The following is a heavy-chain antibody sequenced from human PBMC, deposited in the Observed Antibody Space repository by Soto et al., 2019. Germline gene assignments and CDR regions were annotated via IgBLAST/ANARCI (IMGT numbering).Heavy chain of an antibody. V-gene: IGHV3-30*18. D-gene: IGHD2-2*01. CDR3: AKDRPYCISTSCYAYYYGMDV. CDR1: GFTFSSYG. J-gene: IGHJ6*02. Sequence: QVQLVESGGGVVQPGRSLRLSCAASGFTFSSYGMHWVRQAPGKGLEWVAVISYDGSNKYYADSVKGRFTISRDNSKNTLYLQMNRLRAEDTAVYYCAKDRPYCISTSCYAYYYGMDVWGQGTTVTVSS. CDR2: ISYDGSNK.